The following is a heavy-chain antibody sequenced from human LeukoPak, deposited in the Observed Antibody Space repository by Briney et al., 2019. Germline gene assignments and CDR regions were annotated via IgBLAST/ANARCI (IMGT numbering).Heavy chain of an antibody. CDR1: GYSFTSYW. CDR2: SYPVDSDT. D-gene: IGHD3-10*01. V-gene: IGHV5-51*01. CDR3: ARHRADGSGKLPIDS. J-gene: IGHJ4*02. Sequence: GESLKISCKGSGYSFTSYWIGWVRQMPGKGREWMGISYPVDSDTRYSPSFQGQVTISAYKCISTAYLWWCSLYVADTAMYYCARHRADGSGKLPIDSWGEGKLVTASS.